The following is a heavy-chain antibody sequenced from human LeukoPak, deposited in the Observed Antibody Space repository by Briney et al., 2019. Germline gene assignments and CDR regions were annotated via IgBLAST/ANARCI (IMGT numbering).Heavy chain of an antibody. J-gene: IGHJ4*02. D-gene: IGHD6-13*01. CDR3: AKGLYSSNNAAEAFDY. V-gene: IGHV1-46*01. CDR2: INPSGSST. Sequence: ASVKVSCKASGYAFTRHYMHWVRQAPGQGLEWMGLINPSGSSTIYAQKFQGRVTMTRDMSTSTDYMELSSLRAEDMALYYCAKGLYSSNNAAEAFDYWGQGTLVTVSS. CDR1: GYAFTRHY.